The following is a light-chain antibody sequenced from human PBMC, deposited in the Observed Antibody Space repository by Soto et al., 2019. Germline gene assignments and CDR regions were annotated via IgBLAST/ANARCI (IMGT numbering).Light chain of an antibody. CDR3: QQYYSTPFFT. J-gene: IGKJ3*01. Sequence: DIVMTQSPDSLAVSLGERATINCKSSQSVLYSSNNNNYLAWYQQKPGQPPKLLIYWASTRESGVPDRFSGSGSGTDFALTISSLQAEDVAVYYCQQYYSTPFFTFGPGTKVDIK. CDR1: QSVLYSSNNNNY. V-gene: IGKV4-1*01. CDR2: WAS.